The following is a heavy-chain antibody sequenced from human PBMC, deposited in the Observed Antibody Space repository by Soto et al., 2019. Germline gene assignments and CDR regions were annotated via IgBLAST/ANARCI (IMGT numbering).Heavy chain of an antibody. J-gene: IGHJ1*01. CDR3: AADGGCYDISGCEYFQH. V-gene: IGHV1-58*01. CDR2: IVVGSGNT. D-gene: IGHD3-22*01. CDR1: GFTFTSSA. Sequence: QMQLVQSGPEVKKPGTSVKVSCKASGFTFTSSAVQWVRQARGQRLEWIGWIVVGSGNTNYAQKFQERVTITRDMSTSTAYRELSSLRSEDTAEYYWAADGGCYDISGCEYFQHWGQGTLVTVSS.